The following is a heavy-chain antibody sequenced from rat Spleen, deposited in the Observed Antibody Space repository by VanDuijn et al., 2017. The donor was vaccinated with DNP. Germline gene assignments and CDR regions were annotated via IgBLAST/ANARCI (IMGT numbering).Heavy chain of an antibody. J-gene: IGHJ2*01. Sequence: EVQLVESGGGLVQPGRSLKLSCAASGFNFNDYWMGWVRQAPGKGLGWIGQISKDSGTIDYTPSLKDKFTISRDNAQNTLYLQMSKLGSEDKAIYYCAKGPNYGGWSDYFDYWGQGVMVTVSS. CDR2: ISKDSGTI. V-gene: IGHV4-2*01. CDR1: GFNFNDYW. CDR3: AKGPNYGGWSDYFDY. D-gene: IGHD1-11*01.